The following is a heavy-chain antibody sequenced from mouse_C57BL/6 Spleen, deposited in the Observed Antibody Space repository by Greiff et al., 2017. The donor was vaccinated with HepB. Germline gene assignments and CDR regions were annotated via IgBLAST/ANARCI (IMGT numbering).Heavy chain of an antibody. CDR2: IYPGGGYT. J-gene: IGHJ1*03. CDR3: ARYYGKRGYWYFDV. D-gene: IGHD1-1*02. CDR1: GYTFTNYW. Sequence: QVQLKESGAELVRPGTSVKMSCKASGYTFTNYWIGWAKQRPGHGLEWIGDIYPGGGYTNYNEKFKGKATLTADKSSSTAYMQFSSLTSEDSAIYYCARYYGKRGYWYFDVWGTGTTVTVSS. V-gene: IGHV1-63*01.